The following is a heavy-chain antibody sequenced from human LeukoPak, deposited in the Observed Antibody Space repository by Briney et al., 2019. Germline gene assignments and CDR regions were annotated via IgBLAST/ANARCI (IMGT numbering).Heavy chain of an antibody. CDR1: GGSFSSGSYY. D-gene: IGHD2-2*01. CDR3: ASGGGVVVPAAFYYYGMDV. J-gene: IGHJ6*04. Sequence: SETQSLTCTVSGGSFSSGSYYWSWIRQPPGTGLEWSGYIYYSGSTNYNPSLKSRVTISVDTSKNQFSLKLSSVTAADTAVYYCASGGGVVVPAAFYYYGMDVWGKGTTVTVSS. V-gene: IGHV4-61*01. CDR2: IYYSGST.